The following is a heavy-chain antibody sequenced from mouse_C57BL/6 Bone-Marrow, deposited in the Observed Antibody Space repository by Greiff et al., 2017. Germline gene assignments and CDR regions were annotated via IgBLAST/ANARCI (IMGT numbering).Heavy chain of an antibody. Sequence: QVQLQQPGAELVRPGTSVKLSCKASGYTFTSYWMHWVKQRPGQGLEWIGVIDPSDSYTNYNQKFKGKATLTVDTSSSTAYMQLSSLTSEDSAVXYCARRGDYYGSSYECYAMDYWGQGTSVTVSS. D-gene: IGHD1-1*01. J-gene: IGHJ4*01. V-gene: IGHV1-59*01. CDR2: IDPSDSYT. CDR1: GYTFTSYW. CDR3: ARRGDYYGSSYECYAMDY.